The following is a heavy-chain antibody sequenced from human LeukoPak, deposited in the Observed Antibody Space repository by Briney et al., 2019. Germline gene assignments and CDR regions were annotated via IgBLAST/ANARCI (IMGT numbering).Heavy chain of an antibody. J-gene: IGHJ5*02. CDR2: IYYSGST. D-gene: IGHD6-19*01. V-gene: IGHV4-39*01. CDR3: ARRVLDSSGWYYWFDP. Sequence: SETLSLTCTVSGGSIGSSSYYWGWIRQPPGKGLEWIGSIYYSGSTYYNPSLKSRVTISVDTSKNQFSLKLSSVTAADTAVYYCARRVLDSSGWYYWFDPWGQGTLVTVSS. CDR1: GGSIGSSSYY.